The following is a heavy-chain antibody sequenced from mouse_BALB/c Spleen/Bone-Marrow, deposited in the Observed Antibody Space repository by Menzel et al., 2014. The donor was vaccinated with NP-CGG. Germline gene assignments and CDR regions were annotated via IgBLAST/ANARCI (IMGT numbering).Heavy chain of an antibody. CDR3: AREATYYAYFDY. Sequence: QVQLQQSAPELARPGASVKMSCKASGYTFTSFTIQWIKQRPGQGLEWIGYINPTRGHTDYNQKFKDRTTLTADKSSSTTYMQLTSLTSEDSAVYYCAREATYYAYFDYWGQGTALAVSS. CDR2: INPTRGHT. J-gene: IGHJ2*01. CDR1: GYTFTSFT. D-gene: IGHD1-1*01. V-gene: IGHV1-4*02.